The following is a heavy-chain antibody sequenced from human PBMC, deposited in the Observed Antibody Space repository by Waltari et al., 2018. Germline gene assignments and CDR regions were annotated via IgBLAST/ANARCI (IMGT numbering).Heavy chain of an antibody. Sequence: QVQLVQSGAEVKKPGASVKVSCKASGYTFTSYAMHWVRQAPGQRLEWMGWINAGNGNTKYSQKFQGRVTMTRDTSASTAYMELSSLRSEDTAVYYCARHPGAVNPHNWFDPWGQGTLVTVSS. CDR1: GYTFTSYA. CDR2: INAGNGNT. V-gene: IGHV1-3*01. CDR3: ARHPGAVNPHNWFDP. J-gene: IGHJ5*02. D-gene: IGHD4-17*01.